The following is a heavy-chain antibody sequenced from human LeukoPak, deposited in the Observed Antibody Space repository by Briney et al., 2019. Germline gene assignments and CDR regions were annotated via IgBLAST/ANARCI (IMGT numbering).Heavy chain of an antibody. Sequence: PSETLSLTCAVSGYSISSGYNWGWIRQPPGKGLEWIGSIYHSGSTYYNPSLKSRVTISVDTSKNQFSLKLSSVTAADTAVYYCARPNSGSYFGAFDIWGQGTMVTVSS. CDR2: IYHSGST. D-gene: IGHD1-26*01. V-gene: IGHV4-38-2*01. CDR3: ARPNSGSYFGAFDI. J-gene: IGHJ3*02. CDR1: GYSISSGYN.